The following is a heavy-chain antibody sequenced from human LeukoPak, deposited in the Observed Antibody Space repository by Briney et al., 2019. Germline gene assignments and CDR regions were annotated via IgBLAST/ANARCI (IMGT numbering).Heavy chain of an antibody. CDR2: IKQDGSEK. V-gene: IGHV3-7*03. CDR1: GFIFSNYW. CDR3: ARALSA. D-gene: IGHD3-3*01. J-gene: IGHJ4*02. Sequence: GGSLRLSCEVSGFIFSNYWMSWVRQAPGKGLEWVANIKQDGSEKYYVDSVKGRFTISRDNAKNSVFLQMNSLRVEDTAIYYCARALSAWGQGTLVTVSS.